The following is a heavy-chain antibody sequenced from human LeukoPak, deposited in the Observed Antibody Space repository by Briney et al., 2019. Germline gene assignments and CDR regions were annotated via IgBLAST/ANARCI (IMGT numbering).Heavy chain of an antibody. CDR2: IYYSGST. D-gene: IGHD3-3*01. J-gene: IGHJ3*02. CDR1: GGSFSGYY. V-gene: IGHV4-59*08. CDR3: ASQTPGSGAFDI. Sequence: KTSETLSLTCAVYGGSFSGYYWSWIRQPPGKGLEWIGYIYYSGSTNYNPSLKSRVTISVDTSKNQFSLKLSSVTAADTAVYYCASQTPGSGAFDIWGQGTMVTVSS.